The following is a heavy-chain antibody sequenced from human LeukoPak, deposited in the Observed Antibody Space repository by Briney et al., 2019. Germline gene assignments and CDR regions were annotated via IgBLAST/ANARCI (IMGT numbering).Heavy chain of an antibody. D-gene: IGHD6-13*01. CDR2: INAGNGNT. Sequence: ASVNVSCKASGYTFTSYTIHWVRQAPGQRLEWMGWINAGNGNTEYSQKFQGRVTITRDTSASTAYMELSSLRSEDTAVYYCARAPPYSNSWSYLDYWGQGTLVTVSS. V-gene: IGHV1-3*01. CDR3: ARAPPYSNSWSYLDY. CDR1: GYTFTSYT. J-gene: IGHJ4*02.